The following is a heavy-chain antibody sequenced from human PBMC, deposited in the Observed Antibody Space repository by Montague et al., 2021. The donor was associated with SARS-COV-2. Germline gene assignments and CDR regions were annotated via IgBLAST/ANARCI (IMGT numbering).Heavy chain of an antibody. CDR1: GGSISDSNFH. CDR3: ARLRGGTPGEH. Sequence: SETLSLTCTVSGGSISDSNFHWGWIRQPPGKGLEWIGTLYYSGATYYSPSLKSRVTTSMDTSKNQFSLKLTSAIAADMAVYYCARLRGGTPGEHWGQGALVTVSS. CDR2: LYYSGAT. D-gene: IGHD2-21*01. V-gene: IGHV4-39*07. J-gene: IGHJ4*02.